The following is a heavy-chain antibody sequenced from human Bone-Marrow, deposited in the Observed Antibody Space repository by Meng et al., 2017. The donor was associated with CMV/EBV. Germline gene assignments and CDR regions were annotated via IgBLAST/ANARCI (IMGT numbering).Heavy chain of an antibody. Sequence: ETLSLTCAASGFTFSSYWMHWVRQAPGKGLVWVSRINSDGSSTSYADSVKGRFTISRDNAKNSLYLQMNSLRAEDTAVYYCARDRSYYDILTGSMQYYGMDVWGQGTTVTVSS. J-gene: IGHJ6*02. D-gene: IGHD3-9*01. CDR2: INSDGSST. CDR3: ARDRSYYDILTGSMQYYGMDV. V-gene: IGHV3-74*01. CDR1: GFTFSSYW.